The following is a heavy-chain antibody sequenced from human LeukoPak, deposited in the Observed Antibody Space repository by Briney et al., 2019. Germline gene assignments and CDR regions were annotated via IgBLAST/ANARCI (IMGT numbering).Heavy chain of an antibody. V-gene: IGHV4-59*01. CDR1: GGSFSGYD. D-gene: IGHD1-26*01. CDR3: ARGLRNYRVVGATESAFDI. Sequence: SETLSLTCAVYGGSFSGYDWSWIRQPPGQGLEWIGYIYYSGSTNYNPSLKSRVTISVDTSKNQFSLKLSSVTAADTAVYYCARGLRNYRVVGATESAFDIWGQGTMVTVSS. CDR2: IYYSGST. J-gene: IGHJ3*02.